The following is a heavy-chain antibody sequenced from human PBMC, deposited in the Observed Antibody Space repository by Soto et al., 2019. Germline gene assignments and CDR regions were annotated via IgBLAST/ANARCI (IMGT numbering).Heavy chain of an antibody. Sequence: SLGLSYAASGFTYSRYAMHFVRQAPGEGLEWVAVISRDGSGKYYGDSVKGRFTVSRDNSNNTLYLSMTSLRPDDTAVFYCARSRNGAVPDSINFWGQGTLVTVSS. V-gene: IGHV3-30-3*01. CDR3: ARSRNGAVPDSINF. J-gene: IGHJ4*02. D-gene: IGHD2-8*01. CDR2: ISRDGSGK. CDR1: GFTYSRYA.